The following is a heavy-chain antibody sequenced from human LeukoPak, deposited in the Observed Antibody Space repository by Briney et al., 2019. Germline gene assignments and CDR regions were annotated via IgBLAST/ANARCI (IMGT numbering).Heavy chain of an antibody. V-gene: IGHV3-23*01. CDR1: GFNFPNHA. J-gene: IGHJ4*02. CDR2: ISGGGDIT. CDR3: VREDTPATANY. Sequence: GGPLRLSCAASGFNFPNHAMSWVRQTPGKGLEWVSAISGGGDITYYADSVTGRFTISRDNSKDTLFLQMHSLRPGDTAVYYCVREDTPATANYWGQGTLVTISS. D-gene: IGHD2-21*02.